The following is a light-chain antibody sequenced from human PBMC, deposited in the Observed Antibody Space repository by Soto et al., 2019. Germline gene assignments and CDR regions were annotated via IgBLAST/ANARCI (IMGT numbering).Light chain of an antibody. CDR1: SSDVGAYNY. CDR2: EVS. CDR3: SSYTSSSTVV. J-gene: IGLJ2*01. Sequence: QSVLTQPASVSGSPGQSITISCTGTSSDVGAYNYVSWYQQHPGKAPKLIISEVSNRPSGVSNRFSGSKSVNTASLTISGLQAEDEADYYCSSYTSSSTVVFGGGTKLTVL. V-gene: IGLV2-14*01.